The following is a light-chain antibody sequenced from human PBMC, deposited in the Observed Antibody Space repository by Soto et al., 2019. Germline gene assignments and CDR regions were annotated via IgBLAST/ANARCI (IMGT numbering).Light chain of an antibody. J-gene: IGKJ1*01. CDR3: QQYVTSSPRT. CDR1: QSVRSH. Sequence: EIVMTQSPATLSVSPGERATLSCRASQSVRSHLAWYQQKPGQAPRLLIYGASTRATGIPARFSGSGSGTDFTLTITRLEPEDFAVYYCQQYVTSSPRTFGQGTKVDIK. V-gene: IGKV3-15*01. CDR2: GAS.